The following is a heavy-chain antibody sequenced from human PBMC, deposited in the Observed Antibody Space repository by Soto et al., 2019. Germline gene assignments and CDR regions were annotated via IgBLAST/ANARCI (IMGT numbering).Heavy chain of an antibody. Sequence: PSETLSLTCTVSGGSISSSSYYWGWISQPPGKGLEWIGSIYYSGSTYYNPSLKSRVTISVDTSKNQFSLKLSSVTAADTAVYYCARAGATQSYYYYGMDVWGQGTTVTVSS. D-gene: IGHD1-26*01. V-gene: IGHV4-39*01. CDR2: IYYSGST. CDR1: GGSISSSSYY. CDR3: ARAGATQSYYYYGMDV. J-gene: IGHJ6*02.